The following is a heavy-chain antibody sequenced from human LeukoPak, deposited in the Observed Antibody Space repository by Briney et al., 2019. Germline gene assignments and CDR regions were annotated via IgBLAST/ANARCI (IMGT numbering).Heavy chain of an antibody. V-gene: IGHV3-7*01. CDR1: GFIFRSYW. J-gene: IGHJ3*02. D-gene: IGHD1-26*01. CDR3: ASGGGATRSGCAFDM. CDR2: IKHDGSEK. Sequence: PGGSQRLSCAASGFIFRSYWMSWVRQAPGKGLEWVANIKHDGSEKYYVDSVKGRFTISRDNAKNSLYLQMNSLRAEDTAVYYCASGGGATRSGCAFDMWGQGTRVTVSS.